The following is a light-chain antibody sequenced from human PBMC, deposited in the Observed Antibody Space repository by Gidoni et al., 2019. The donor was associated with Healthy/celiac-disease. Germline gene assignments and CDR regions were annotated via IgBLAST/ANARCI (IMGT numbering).Light chain of an antibody. CDR3: QQYDNLPFT. V-gene: IGKV1-33*01. CDR1: QDISNY. Sequence: DLQMTPSPSSLSASAGDRVTNTCQASQDISNYLNWYQQKPGKAPKLLIYDASNLETGVPSRFSGSGSGTDFTFTISSLQPEDIATYYCQQYDNLPFTFXPXTKVDIK. J-gene: IGKJ3*01. CDR2: DAS.